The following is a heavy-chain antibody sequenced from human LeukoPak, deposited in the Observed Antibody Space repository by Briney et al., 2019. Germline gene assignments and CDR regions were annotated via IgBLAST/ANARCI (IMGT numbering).Heavy chain of an antibody. CDR2: INAGNGNT. V-gene: IGHV1-3*01. CDR3: ARWGYCSSTSCDSHYFDY. Sequence: ASVKVSCKASGYTFTSYAMHWVRQAPGQRFEWMGWINAGNGNTKYSQKFQGRVTITRDTSASTAYMELSSLRSEDTAVYYCARWGYCSSTSCDSHYFDYWGQGTLVTVSS. D-gene: IGHD2-2*01. CDR1: GYTFTSYA. J-gene: IGHJ4*02.